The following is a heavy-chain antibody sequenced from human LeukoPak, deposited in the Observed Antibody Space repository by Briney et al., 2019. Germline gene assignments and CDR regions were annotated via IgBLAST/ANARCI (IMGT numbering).Heavy chain of an antibody. CDR2: ISYSGST. CDR1: GGSFSSSSYY. D-gene: IGHD2-21*02. CDR3: ARDRSVVTLDAFDI. V-gene: IGHV4-39*07. J-gene: IGHJ3*02. Sequence: SETLSLTCTVSGGSFSSSSYYWGWIRQPPGKGLEWIGSISYSGSTYYNPSLKSRVTISVDTSKNQFSLKLSSVTAADTAVYYCARDRSVVTLDAFDIWGQGTMVTVSS.